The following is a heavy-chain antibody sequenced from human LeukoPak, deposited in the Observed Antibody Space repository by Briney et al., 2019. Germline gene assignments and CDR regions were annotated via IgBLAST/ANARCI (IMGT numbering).Heavy chain of an antibody. CDR1: GYTFIAYY. CDR2: INPNSGGT. Sequence: ASVKVSCKASGYTFIAYYMHWVRLAPGQGLEWMGRINPNSGGTNYAQKFQGRVTMTRDTSISTAYMELSRLRSDDTAVYYCARDLGYCSGGSCYPWFDPWGQGTLVTVSS. D-gene: IGHD2-15*01. J-gene: IGHJ5*02. CDR3: ARDLGYCSGGSCYPWFDP. V-gene: IGHV1-2*06.